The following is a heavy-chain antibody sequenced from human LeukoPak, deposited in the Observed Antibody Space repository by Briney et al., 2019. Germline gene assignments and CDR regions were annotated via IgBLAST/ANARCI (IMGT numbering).Heavy chain of an antibody. CDR3: ARALYDSSGYSKYYYCYYGMDV. CDR2: IWYDGSNK. Sequence: PGGSLRLSCAASGFTFSSYGMHWVRQAPGKGLEWVAVIWYDGSNKYYADSVKGRFTISRDNSKNTLYLQMNSLRAEDTAVYYCARALYDSSGYSKYYYCYYGMDVWGQGTTVTVSS. V-gene: IGHV3-33*01. J-gene: IGHJ6*02. D-gene: IGHD3-22*01. CDR1: GFTFSSYG.